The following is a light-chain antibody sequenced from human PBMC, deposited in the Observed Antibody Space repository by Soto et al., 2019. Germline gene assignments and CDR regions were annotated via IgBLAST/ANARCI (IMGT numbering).Light chain of an antibody. J-gene: IGLJ1*01. CDR2: EVT. V-gene: IGLV2-14*03. CDR3: SSYRSLDIGV. CDR1: SSDVGRYNY. Sequence: QSVLTQPASVSGSPGQSSTISCTGTSSDVGRYNYVSWYQQHPGRAPKLIIYEVTYRASGVSDRFSGSKSCDTASLTISGLQAEDEADYYCSSYRSLDIGVFGTGTKLTVL.